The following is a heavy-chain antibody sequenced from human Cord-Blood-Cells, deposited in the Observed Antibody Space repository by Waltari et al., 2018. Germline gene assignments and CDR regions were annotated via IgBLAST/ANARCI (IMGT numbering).Heavy chain of an antibody. CDR1: GYTFTGYY. Sequence: QVQLVQSGAEVTKPGASVKVSCKASGYTFTGYYMPWVRQAPGQGLEWMGWINPNSGGTNYAQKFQGRVTMTRDTSISTAYMELSRLRSDDTAVYYCARDLDLLYYYYMDVWGKGTTVTVSS. D-gene: IGHD2-15*01. J-gene: IGHJ6*03. CDR2: INPNSGGT. V-gene: IGHV1-2*02. CDR3: ARDLDLLYYYYMDV.